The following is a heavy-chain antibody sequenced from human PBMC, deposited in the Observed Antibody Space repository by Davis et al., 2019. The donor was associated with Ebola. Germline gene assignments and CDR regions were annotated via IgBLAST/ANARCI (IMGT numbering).Heavy chain of an antibody. CDR3: ARDTAMVTRAFDI. CDR1: GFTFSSYA. V-gene: IGHV3-23*01. J-gene: IGHJ3*02. Sequence: GGSLRLSCAASGFTFSSYAMSWVRQAPGKGLEWVSAISGSGGSTYYADSVKGRFTISRDNSTNTLYLQMNSLRAEDTAVYYCARDTAMVTRAFDIWGQGTMVTVSS. CDR2: ISGSGGST. D-gene: IGHD5-18*01.